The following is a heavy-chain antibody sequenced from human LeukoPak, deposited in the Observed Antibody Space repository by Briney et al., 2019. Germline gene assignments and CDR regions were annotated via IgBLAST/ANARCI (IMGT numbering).Heavy chain of an antibody. D-gene: IGHD5-12*01. CDR3: ARFRRGYSGYPFDY. V-gene: IGHV4-34*01. Sequence: PSETLSLTCAVYGGSFSGYYWSWIRQPPGKGLEWIGEINHSGSTNYNPSLKSRVTISVDTSKNQFSLKLSSVTAADTAVYYCARFRRGYSGYPFDYWGQGTLVTASS. J-gene: IGHJ4*02. CDR2: INHSGST. CDR1: GGSFSGYY.